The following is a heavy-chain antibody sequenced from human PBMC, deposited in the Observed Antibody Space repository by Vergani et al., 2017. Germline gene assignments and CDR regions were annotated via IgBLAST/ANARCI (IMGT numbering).Heavy chain of an antibody. D-gene: IGHD6-13*01. V-gene: IGHV4-39*01. CDR2: IDYSGST. CDR1: GGSISSSSYS. Sequence: QLQLQESGPGLVKPSETLSLTCTVSGGSISSSSYSWGWIRQPPGKGLEWIGSIDYSGSTYYNPSLKSRVTISVDTSKNQFSLKLSSVTAADTAVYYCARVLPRAAAGGEDAFDIWGQGTMVTVSS. CDR3: ARVLPRAAAGGEDAFDI. J-gene: IGHJ3*02.